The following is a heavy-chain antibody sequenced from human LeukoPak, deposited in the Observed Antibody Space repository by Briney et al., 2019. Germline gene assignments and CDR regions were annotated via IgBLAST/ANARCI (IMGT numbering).Heavy chain of an antibody. CDR1: GFTFSSYS. Sequence: GGSLRLSCAASGFTFSSYSTNWVRQAPGKGLEWVAFIRYDGSNKYYADSVKGRFTISRDNSKNTLYLQMNSLRAEDTAVYYCAKPYSYGLNYFDYWGQGTLVTVSS. J-gene: IGHJ4*02. D-gene: IGHD5-18*01. CDR3: AKPYSYGLNYFDY. CDR2: IRYDGSNK. V-gene: IGHV3-30*02.